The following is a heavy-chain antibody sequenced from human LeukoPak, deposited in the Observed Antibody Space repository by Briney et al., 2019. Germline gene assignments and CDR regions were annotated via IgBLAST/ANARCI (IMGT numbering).Heavy chain of an antibody. Sequence: AAVKVSRKASGYTFTSYIISWVRQAPGQGLEWVGWISAYNGNTNNAQKLQGTVTMTTDTSTSTAYMELRSLRSDDTAVYYCARVEGTMIGNYWGQGTLVTVSS. V-gene: IGHV1-18*01. D-gene: IGHD3-22*01. CDR2: ISAYNGNT. J-gene: IGHJ4*02. CDR1: GYTFTSYI. CDR3: ARVEGTMIGNY.